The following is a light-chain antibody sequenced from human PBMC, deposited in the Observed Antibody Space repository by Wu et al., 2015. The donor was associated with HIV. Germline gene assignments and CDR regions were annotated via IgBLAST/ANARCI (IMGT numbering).Light chain of an antibody. CDR2: GAS. Sequence: LMTQSPSSLSASVGDRVIITCRASENVATYVNWYQQRPGKPPKLLIYGASSLPSGVSPRFSGAGSGTDFTLTVNSLQAEDFAIYYCQQSYTSPRTFGQGTKV. V-gene: IGKV1-39*01. J-gene: IGKJ1*01. CDR1: ENVATY. CDR3: QQSYTSPRT.